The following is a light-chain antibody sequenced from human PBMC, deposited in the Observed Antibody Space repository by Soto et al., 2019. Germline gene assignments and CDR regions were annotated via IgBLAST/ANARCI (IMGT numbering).Light chain of an antibody. V-gene: IGKV1-39*01. CDR3: QQSSSTPPFT. CDR2: TVS. Sequence: DITMTQSPSSLSASVGDRVTITCRASQNISIYLNWYQQKPGKAPKLLIYTVSNLQSGVPSRFSADGSGTDFTLTISSLQPEDFATYYCQQSSSTPPFTFGPGTKVDI. CDR1: QNISIY. J-gene: IGKJ3*01.